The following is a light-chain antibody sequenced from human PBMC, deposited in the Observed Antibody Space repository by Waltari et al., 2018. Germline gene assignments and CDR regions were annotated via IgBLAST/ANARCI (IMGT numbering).Light chain of an antibody. CDR3: QQYGSSPWT. J-gene: IGKJ1*01. Sequence: ELVLTQSRGTLSLSPGERATLPCRASQSVSISYLAWYQQKPGQAPRVLIHGASNRATGIPDRFSGSGSGTDFTLTISRLEPEDVAVYYCQQYGSSPWTFGQGTKVEIK. CDR1: QSVSISY. V-gene: IGKV3-20*01. CDR2: GAS.